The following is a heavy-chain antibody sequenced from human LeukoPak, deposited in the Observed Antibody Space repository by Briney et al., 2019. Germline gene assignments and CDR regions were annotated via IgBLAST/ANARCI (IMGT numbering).Heavy chain of an antibody. Sequence: ASVKVSCKASGGTFSSYAISWVRQAPGQGLEWMGGIIPIFGTANYAQKFQGRVTITADESTSTAYMELSSLRSEDTAVYYCARGMGISYYFDYWGQGTLVTVSS. J-gene: IGHJ4*02. V-gene: IGHV1-69*13. CDR2: IIPIFGTA. CDR1: GGTFSSYA. D-gene: IGHD2/OR15-2a*01. CDR3: ARGMGISYYFDY.